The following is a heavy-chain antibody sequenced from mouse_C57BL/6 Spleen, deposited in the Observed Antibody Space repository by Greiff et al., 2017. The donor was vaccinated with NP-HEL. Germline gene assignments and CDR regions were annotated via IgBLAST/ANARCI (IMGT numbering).Heavy chain of an antibody. CDR3: ARHSTIYYGNQGYFDV. CDR2: ISSGGSYT. V-gene: IGHV5-6*01. CDR1: GFTFSSYG. J-gene: IGHJ1*03. Sequence: EVKVVESGGDLVKPGGSLKLSCAASGFTFSSYGMSWVRQTPDKRLEWVATISSGGSYTYYPDSVKGRFTISRDNAKNTLYLQMSSLKSEDTAMYYCARHSTIYYGNQGYFDVWGTGTTVTVSS. D-gene: IGHD2-1*01.